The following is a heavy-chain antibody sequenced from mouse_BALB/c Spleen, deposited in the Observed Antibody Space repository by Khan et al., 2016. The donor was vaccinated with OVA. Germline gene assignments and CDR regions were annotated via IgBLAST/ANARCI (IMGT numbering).Heavy chain of an antibody. CDR1: GYSITSDYA. V-gene: IGHV3-2*02. Sequence: EVQLQESGPGLVKPSQSLSLTCTVTGYSITSDYAWNWIRQFPGNKLEWMGYISYSGRTNYNPSLKSRISITRDTSKNQFFLQLNSVTTEDTDTANCARSLTITTVGGTDFDDWGQGTTLTVSS. CDR2: ISYSGRT. D-gene: IGHD1-1*01. J-gene: IGHJ2*01. CDR3: ARSLTITTVGGTDFDD.